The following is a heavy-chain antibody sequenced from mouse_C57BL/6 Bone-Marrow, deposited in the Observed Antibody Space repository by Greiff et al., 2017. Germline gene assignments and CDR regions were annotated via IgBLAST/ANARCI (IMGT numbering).Heavy chain of an antibody. CDR2: IWSGGST. V-gene: IGHV2-2*01. Sequence: QVQLQQSGPCLVQPSQSLSITCTVSGFSLTSYGVHWVRQSPGKGLEWLGVIWSGGSTDYNAAFISRLSISKDNSKSQVFFKMNSLQADDTAIYYCARNGRLLPYYFDYWGQGTTLTVSS. CDR1: GFSLTSYG. J-gene: IGHJ2*01. D-gene: IGHD2-3*01. CDR3: ARNGRLLPYYFDY.